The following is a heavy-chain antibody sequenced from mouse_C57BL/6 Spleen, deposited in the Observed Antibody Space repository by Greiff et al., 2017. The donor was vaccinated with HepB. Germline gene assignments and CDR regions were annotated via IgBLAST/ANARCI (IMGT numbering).Heavy chain of an antibody. CDR1: GFTFSDYY. V-gene: IGHV5-16*01. CDR2: INYDGSST. Sequence: EVKLVESEGGLVQPGSSMKLSCTASGFTFSDYYMAWVRQVPEKGLEWVANINYDGSSTYYLDSLKSRFIISRDNAKNILYLQMSSLKSEDTATYYCARENYGYLDDWGQGTTLTVSS. J-gene: IGHJ2*01. D-gene: IGHD1-1*02. CDR3: ARENYGYLDD.